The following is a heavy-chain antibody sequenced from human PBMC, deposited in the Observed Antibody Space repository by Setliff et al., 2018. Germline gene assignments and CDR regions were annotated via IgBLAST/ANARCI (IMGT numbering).Heavy chain of an antibody. D-gene: IGHD3-22*01. CDR3: ARDPQEALYYYDRGNYFDY. CDR1: GYTLTNYY. J-gene: IGHJ4*02. Sequence: GASVKVSCKASGYTLTNYYMHWVRQAPGQGLEWMGIINPSGGLTRYAQKFQGKVTMTTDTSTSTAYMELRSLRSDDTAVYYCARDPQEALYYYDRGNYFDYWGQGTLVTVSS. CDR2: INPSGGLT. V-gene: IGHV1-46*01.